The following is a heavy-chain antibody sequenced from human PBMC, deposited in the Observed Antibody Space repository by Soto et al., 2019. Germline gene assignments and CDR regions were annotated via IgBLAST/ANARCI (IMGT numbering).Heavy chain of an antibody. J-gene: IGHJ6*03. V-gene: IGHV3-23*01. Sequence: GGSLRLSCAASGFTFSSYAMSWVRQAPGKGLEWVSAISGSGGSTYYADSVKGRFTISRDSSKNTLYLQMNSLRAEDTAVYYCAKVTPSEQQLTNYYYYYYMDVWGKGTTVTVSS. CDR1: GFTFSSYA. CDR3: AKVTPSEQQLTNYYYYYYMDV. CDR2: ISGSGGST. D-gene: IGHD6-13*01.